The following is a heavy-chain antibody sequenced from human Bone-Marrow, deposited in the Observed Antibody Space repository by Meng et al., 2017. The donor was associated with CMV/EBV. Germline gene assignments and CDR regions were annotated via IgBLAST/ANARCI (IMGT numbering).Heavy chain of an antibody. V-gene: IGHV3-13*01. CDR2: IGTAGDT. CDR3: ARGRVSSSWSYYYYYYGMDV. J-gene: IGHJ6*02. CDR1: GYTFSSYD. Sequence: SCKASGYTFSSYDMHWVRQATGKGLEWVSAIGTAGDTYYPGSVKGRFTISRENAKNSLYLQMNSLRAGDTAVYYCARGRVSSSWSYYYYYYGMDVWGQGTTVTVSS. D-gene: IGHD6-13*01.